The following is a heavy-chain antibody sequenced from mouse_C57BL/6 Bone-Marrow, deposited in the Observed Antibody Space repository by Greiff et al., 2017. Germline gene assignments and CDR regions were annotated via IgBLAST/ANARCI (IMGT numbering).Heavy chain of an antibody. J-gene: IGHJ3*01. Sequence: QVHVKQPGAELVKPGASVKLSCKASGYTFTSYWMHWVKQRPGQGLEWIGMIHPNSGSTNYNEKFKSKATLTVDKSSSTVYMQLSSLTSEDAAVYYSRRTDYCGSRRWGEETLVTVSA. V-gene: IGHV1-64*01. CDR1: GYTFTSYW. CDR2: IHPNSGST. CDR3: RRTDYCGSRR. D-gene: IGHD1-1*01.